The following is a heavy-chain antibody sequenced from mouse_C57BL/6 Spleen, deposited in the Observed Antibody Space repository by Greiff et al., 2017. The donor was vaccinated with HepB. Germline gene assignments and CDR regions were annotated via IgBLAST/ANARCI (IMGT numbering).Heavy chain of an antibody. CDR1: GYSFTGYF. J-gene: IGHJ2*01. V-gene: IGHV1-20*01. CDR3: ARGEDSNYFDY. Sequence: EVQLQQSGPELVKPGASVKISCKASGYSFTGYFMNWVMQSHGKSLEWIGRINPYNGDTFYNQKFKGKATLTVDKSSSTAHMELRSLTSEDSAVYYCARGEDSNYFDYWGQGTTLTVSS. D-gene: IGHD2-5*01. CDR2: INPYNGDT.